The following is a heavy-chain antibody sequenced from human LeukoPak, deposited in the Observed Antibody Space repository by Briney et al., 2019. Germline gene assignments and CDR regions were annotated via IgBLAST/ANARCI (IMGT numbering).Heavy chain of an antibody. CDR2: IYTSGST. J-gene: IGHJ4*02. D-gene: IGHD5-24*01. Sequence: SHTLSLTCTVSGDSISSGSYYWSWIRQPAGKGLEWIGRIYTSGSTNYNPSLKSRVTISVDTSKNQFSLKLSSVTAADTAVYYCARERWLQLDYWGQGTLVTVSS. CDR3: ARERWLQLDY. V-gene: IGHV4-61*02. CDR1: GDSISSGSYY.